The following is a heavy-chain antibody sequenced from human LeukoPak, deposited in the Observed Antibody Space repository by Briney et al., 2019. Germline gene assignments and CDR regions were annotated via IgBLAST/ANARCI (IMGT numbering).Heavy chain of an antibody. CDR2: ISSSSSTI. D-gene: IGHD2-8*01. CDR3: ARVGEDCTNGVCYLAGYYFDY. Sequence: GGSLRLSCAASGFTFSSYSMNWVRQAPGKGLEWVSYISSSSSTIYYADSVKGRFTISRDNAKNSLYLQMNSLRAGDTAVYYCARVGEDCTNGVCYLAGYYFDYWGQGTLVTVSS. J-gene: IGHJ4*02. V-gene: IGHV3-48*01. CDR1: GFTFSSYS.